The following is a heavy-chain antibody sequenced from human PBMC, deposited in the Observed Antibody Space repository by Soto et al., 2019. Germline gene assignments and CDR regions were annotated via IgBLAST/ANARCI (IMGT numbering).Heavy chain of an antibody. CDR1: GFTFSSYG. J-gene: IGHJ6*02. V-gene: IGHV3-30*03. Sequence: GGSLRLSCAASGFTFSSYGMHWVRQAPGKGLEWVAVILYDGSKKYYADSVKGRFTISRDNSKNTMYLQMSSLRGEDTALYYCARVSRDSSGYLTFYYYYGMDVWGQGTTVTV. D-gene: IGHD3-22*01. CDR2: ILYDGSKK. CDR3: ARVSRDSSGYLTFYYYYGMDV.